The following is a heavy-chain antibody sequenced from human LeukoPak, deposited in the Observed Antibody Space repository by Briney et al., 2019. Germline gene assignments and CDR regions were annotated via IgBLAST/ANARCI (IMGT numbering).Heavy chain of an antibody. CDR2: TSSVTSAI. Sequence: GGSLRLSCAASGLSISDYYMSWICQAPGEGLQWISYTSSVTSAIHYADSMKGRFTMSRDNAKNSVYLQMNSLRTEDTAMYFCVSTPAIRRLNFWGQGTLVTVSS. CDR3: VSTPAIRRLNF. CDR1: GLSISDYY. V-gene: IGHV3-11*01. J-gene: IGHJ4*02. D-gene: IGHD2-2*02.